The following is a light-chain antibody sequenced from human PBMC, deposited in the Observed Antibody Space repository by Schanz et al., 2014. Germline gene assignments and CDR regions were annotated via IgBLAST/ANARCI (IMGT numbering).Light chain of an antibody. V-gene: IGLV2-8*01. CDR2: EVS. CDR1: SSDVGGYNQ. Sequence: QSALTQPPSASGSPGQSVTISCTGTSSDVGGYNQVSWYQQHPGKAPKLMIYEVSKRPSGVPDRFSGSKSDNTASLTVSGLQAEDEADYYCSSYAGSNNLVFGGGTKLTVL. CDR3: SSYAGSNNLV. J-gene: IGLJ2*01.